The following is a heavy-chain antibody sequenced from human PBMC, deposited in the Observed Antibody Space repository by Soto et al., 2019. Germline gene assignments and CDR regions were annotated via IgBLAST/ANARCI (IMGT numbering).Heavy chain of an antibody. CDR1: GYTLTELS. D-gene: IGHD1-26*01. CDR2: FDPEDGET. V-gene: IGHV1-24*01. CDR3: ATDRLSQAPWELELDY. Sequence: QVQLVQSGAEVKKPGASVKVSCKVSGYTLTELSMHWVRQAPGKGLEWLGGFDPEDGETIYAQKFQGRVTMTDDTSTDTAYMELSILRSEDTSVYYCATDRLSQAPWELELDYWGQGTLVTVSS. J-gene: IGHJ4*02.